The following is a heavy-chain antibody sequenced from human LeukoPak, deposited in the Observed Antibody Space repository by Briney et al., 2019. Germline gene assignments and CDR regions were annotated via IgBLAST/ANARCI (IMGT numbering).Heavy chain of an antibody. D-gene: IGHD3-22*01. CDR2: INRSGST. J-gene: IGHJ4*02. CDR1: GGSFSGYY. V-gene: IGHV4-34*01. CDR3: ARGDLNYYDSSGHFDY. Sequence: SETLSLTCAVYGGSFSGYYWSWIRQPPGKGLEWIGEINRSGSTNYNPSLKSRVTISVDTSKNQFSLKLSSVTAADTAVYYCARGDLNYYDSSGHFDYWGQGTLVTVSS.